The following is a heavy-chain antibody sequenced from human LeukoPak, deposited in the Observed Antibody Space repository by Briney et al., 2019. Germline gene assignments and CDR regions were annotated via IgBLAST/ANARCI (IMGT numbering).Heavy chain of an antibody. CDR1: GGSVSSGRYY. V-gene: IGHV4-61*01. Sequence: SETLSLTCTVSGGSVSSGRYYWSWIRQPPGKGLEWIGYIYYSGTTNYNPSLKSRVTISVDTSKNQFSLKLTSVTAADTAVYYRARRGPGYCSTTSCLYHYYGMDVWGQGTTVTVSS. CDR2: IYYSGTT. CDR3: ARRGPGYCSTTSCLYHYYGMDV. J-gene: IGHJ6*01. D-gene: IGHD2-2*01.